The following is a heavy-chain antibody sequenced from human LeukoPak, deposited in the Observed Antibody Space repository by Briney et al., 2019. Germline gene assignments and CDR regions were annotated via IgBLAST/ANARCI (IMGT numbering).Heavy chain of an antibody. CDR2: IIPIFGTA. CDR1: GGTFSSYA. V-gene: IGHV1-69*05. J-gene: IGHJ4*02. CDR3: ARDRRRYYDSSGYTD. Sequence: EASVKVSSKASGGTFSSYAISWVRQAPGQGLEWMVRIIPIFGTANYAQKFQGRVTITTDESTSTAYMELSSLRSEDTAVYYCARDRRRYYDSSGYTDWGQGTLVTVSS. D-gene: IGHD3-22*01.